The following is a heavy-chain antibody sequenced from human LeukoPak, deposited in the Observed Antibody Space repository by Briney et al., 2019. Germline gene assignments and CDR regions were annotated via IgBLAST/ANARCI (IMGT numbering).Heavy chain of an antibody. V-gene: IGHV4-38-2*01. CDR1: GYSISSGYY. D-gene: IGHD4-11*01. CDR2: IYHSGST. Sequence: PSETLSLTCAVSGYSISSGYYWAWIRQPPGKGLEWIGNIYHSGSTYYNPSLKSRVTISVDTSKNQFSLKLSSVTAADTAVYYCARGYSSSYFDYWGQGTLVTVSS. J-gene: IGHJ4*02. CDR3: ARGYSSSYFDY.